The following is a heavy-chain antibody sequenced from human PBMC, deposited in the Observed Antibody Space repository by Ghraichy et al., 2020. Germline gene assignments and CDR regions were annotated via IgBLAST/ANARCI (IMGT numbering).Heavy chain of an antibody. V-gene: IGHV3-48*04. CDR2: ISSSSSTI. CDR3: ARDMEYCSGGSCYSLVLDYGMDV. J-gene: IGHJ6*02. Sequence: LSLTCAASGFTFSSYSMNWVRQAPGKGLEWVSYISSSSSTIYYADSVKGRFTISRDNAKNSLYLQMNSLRAEDTAVYYCARDMEYCSGGSCYSLVLDYGMDVWGQGTTVTVSS. D-gene: IGHD2-15*01. CDR1: GFTFSSYS.